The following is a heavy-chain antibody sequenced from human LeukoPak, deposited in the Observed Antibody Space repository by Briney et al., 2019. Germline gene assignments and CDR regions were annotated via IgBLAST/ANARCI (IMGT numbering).Heavy chain of an antibody. CDR1: GFTISSNY. D-gene: IGHD6-19*01. V-gene: IGHV3-66*01. Sequence: GGSLRLSCAASGFTISSNYMSWVRQAPGKGLEWVSVVYSGGSTYSADSVKGRFTVSGDNSKNTLYLQMNSLRAEDTAVYYCARDGSGSDAFDIWGQGTMVTVSS. CDR3: ARDGSGSDAFDI. CDR2: VYSGGST. J-gene: IGHJ3*02.